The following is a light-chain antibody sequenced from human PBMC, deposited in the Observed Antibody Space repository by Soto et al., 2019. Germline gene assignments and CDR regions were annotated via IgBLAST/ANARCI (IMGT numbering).Light chain of an antibody. CDR2: EVS. CDR1: SSDVGGYNY. V-gene: IGLV2-14*01. Sequence: QSALTQPASVSGSPGQSITISCTGTSSDVGGYNYVSWYQQHPGKAPKLMIYEVSNRPSGVSNRFSGSKSGNTAPLTISGLQAEDEADYSCSSYTSSSIDYVFGTGTKLTVL. CDR3: SSYTSSSIDYV. J-gene: IGLJ1*01.